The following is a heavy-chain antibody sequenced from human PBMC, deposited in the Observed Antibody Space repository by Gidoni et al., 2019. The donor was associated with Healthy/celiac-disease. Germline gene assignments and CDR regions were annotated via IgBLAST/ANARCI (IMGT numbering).Heavy chain of an antibody. CDR3: AKDIYGDYVFGMDY. D-gene: IGHD4-17*01. CDR1: GFTFSYYG. CDR2: LSYDGGNK. J-gene: IGHJ4*02. V-gene: IGHV3-30*18. Sequence: QVQLVESGGSVVQPGRSLRLSCAASGFTFSYYGMHWVRQTPGKGLEWVAVLSYDGGNKFYADSVKGRFTISRDNSKNTLYLQMNSLRAEDTAIYYCAKDIYGDYVFGMDYWGQGTLVTVSS.